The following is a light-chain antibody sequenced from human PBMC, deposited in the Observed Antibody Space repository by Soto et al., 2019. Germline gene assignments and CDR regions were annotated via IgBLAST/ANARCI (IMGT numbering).Light chain of an antibody. CDR1: QNLSTTF. CDR2: GAS. V-gene: IGKV3-15*01. J-gene: IGKJ1*01. CDR3: QQYNNWLRTWT. Sequence: EVVMTQSPDTLSLSPGERATLSWMAIQNLSTTFLAWYQQKPGQAPRLLIYGASTRATGIPARFSGSGSGTEFTLTISSLQSEDFAVYYCQQYNNWLRTWTFGQGTKVDIK.